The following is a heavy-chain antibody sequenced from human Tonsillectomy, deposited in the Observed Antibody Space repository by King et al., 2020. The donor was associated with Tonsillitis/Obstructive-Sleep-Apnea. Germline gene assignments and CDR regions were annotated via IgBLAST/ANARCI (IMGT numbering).Heavy chain of an antibody. D-gene: IGHD3-10*01. CDR1: GLTFTNAW. J-gene: IGHJ4*02. CDR2: IKRKTDGGTT. V-gene: IGHV3-15*01. Sequence: VQLVESGGGLVKPGGSLRLSCAASGLTFTNAWMSWVRQAPGKGLEWVGRIKRKTDGGTTDYAAPVKGRFTISRDDSKNTLYLQMNSLKTEDTAVYYCTTLWFREFETDYWGQGTLVTVSS. CDR3: TTLWFREFETDY.